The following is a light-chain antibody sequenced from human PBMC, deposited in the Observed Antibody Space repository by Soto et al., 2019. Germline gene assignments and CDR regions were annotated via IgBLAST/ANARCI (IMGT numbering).Light chain of an antibody. V-gene: IGKV1-27*01. CDR2: AAS. Sequence: DIQMTQSPSSLSASVGDRVTITCRASQGISNYLAWYQQKPGTVPKLLISAASTLQTGVPSRFSGGGSGTDFTLTISSMQPADVATYYCQKYNSAPWTFGQGTKVDIK. CDR1: QGISNY. J-gene: IGKJ1*01. CDR3: QKYNSAPWT.